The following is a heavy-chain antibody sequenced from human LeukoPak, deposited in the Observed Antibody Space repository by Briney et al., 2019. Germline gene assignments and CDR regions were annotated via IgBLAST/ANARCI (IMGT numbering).Heavy chain of an antibody. V-gene: IGHV3-9*01. Sequence: GGSLRLSCAASGFTFDDYAMHWVRQAPGKGLEWVSGISWNSGSIGYADSVKGRFTISRDNAKNSLYLQMNSPRAEDTALYYCAKGSDYYYYMDVWGKGTTVTISS. D-gene: IGHD3-10*01. CDR3: AKGSDYYYYMDV. CDR2: ISWNSGSI. J-gene: IGHJ6*03. CDR1: GFTFDDYA.